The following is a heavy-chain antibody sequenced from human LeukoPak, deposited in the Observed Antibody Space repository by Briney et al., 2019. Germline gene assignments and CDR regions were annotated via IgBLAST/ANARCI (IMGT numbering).Heavy chain of an antibody. Sequence: GGSLRLSCTASGFTFRDYYVTWIRQAPGKGLEWVSYIRSTGSSTAYADSVKGRFTISRDNAKNSLYLQMNSLRAEDTAVYYCARDYPQYYFDYWGQGTLVTVSS. CDR3: ARDYPQYYFDY. CDR2: IRSTGSST. CDR1: GFTFRDYY. J-gene: IGHJ4*02. V-gene: IGHV3-11*04.